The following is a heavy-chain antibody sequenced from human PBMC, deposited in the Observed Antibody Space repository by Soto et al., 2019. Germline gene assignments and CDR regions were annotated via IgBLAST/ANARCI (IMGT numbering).Heavy chain of an antibody. Sequence: GGSLRLSCAASGFTFTRYSMNWVRQAPGKGLEWVSSISSTTNYIYYGDSMKGRFTISRDNAKNSLYLEMNSLRAEDTAVYYCARDENRPKNFLVLDYWGQGTLVTVSS. D-gene: IGHD6-6*01. V-gene: IGHV3-21*06. CDR2: ISSTTNYI. CDR3: ARDENRPKNFLVLDY. J-gene: IGHJ4*02. CDR1: GFTFTRYS.